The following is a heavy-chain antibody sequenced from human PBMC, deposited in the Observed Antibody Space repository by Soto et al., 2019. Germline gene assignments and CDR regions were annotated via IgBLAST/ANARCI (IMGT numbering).Heavy chain of an antibody. D-gene: IGHD6-19*01. Sequence: GGSLRLSCAASGFTFSSYWMSWVRQAPGKGLEWVANIKQDGSEKYYVDSVKGRFTISRDNAKNSLYLQMNSLRAEDTAVYYCAREMGIAVAGNDYWGQGTLVTVSS. V-gene: IGHV3-7*01. J-gene: IGHJ4*02. CDR3: AREMGIAVAGNDY. CDR2: IKQDGSEK. CDR1: GFTFSSYW.